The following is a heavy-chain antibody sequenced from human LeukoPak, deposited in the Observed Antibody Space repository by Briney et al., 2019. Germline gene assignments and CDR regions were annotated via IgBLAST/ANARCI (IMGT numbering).Heavy chain of an antibody. Sequence: GGSLTLSCAATGFIFSSYEMNGVRQAAGKELEWVSYISSSGSTIYYADSVKGRFTISRDNAKNSLYLQMNSLRAEDTAVYYCARGDYGSGSYYFDYWGQGTPVTVSS. CDR1: GFIFSSYE. CDR3: ARGDYGSGSYYFDY. D-gene: IGHD3-10*01. V-gene: IGHV3-48*03. CDR2: ISSSGSTI. J-gene: IGHJ4*01.